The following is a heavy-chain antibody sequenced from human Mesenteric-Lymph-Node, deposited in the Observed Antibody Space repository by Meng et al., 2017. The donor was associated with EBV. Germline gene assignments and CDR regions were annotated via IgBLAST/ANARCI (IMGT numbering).Heavy chain of an antibody. V-gene: IGHV4-34*02. J-gene: IGHJ4*02. CDR2: NNHCGST. Sequence: QVQLQESGAGLLNPSETLSLTYVVRGGAFGVYYWTRSRQPPGGWLEWIGENNHCGSTNYNPSLKSRVTISLDKSKNQISLKLTSVTAADTAVYYGAKTDSIGWSYLDYWGRGILVTVSS. CDR3: AKTDSIGWSYLDY. D-gene: IGHD6-19*01. CDR1: GGAFGVYY.